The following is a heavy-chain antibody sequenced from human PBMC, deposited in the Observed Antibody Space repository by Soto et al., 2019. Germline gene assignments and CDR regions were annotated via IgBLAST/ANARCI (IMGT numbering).Heavy chain of an antibody. Sequence: QVQLQESGPGLVKPSQTLSLTCTVSGGSISSSGYNWSWIRQHPGKGLEWIGYIYYSGSTYYNPSLKSRITXHVXXSXNQFALKLSSVTAADTAVYFCARYGSGSYYPTTFDYWGQGTLVTVSS. D-gene: IGHD3-10*01. CDR1: GGSISSSGYN. CDR2: IYYSGST. J-gene: IGHJ4*02. CDR3: ARYGSGSYYPTTFDY. V-gene: IGHV4-31*03.